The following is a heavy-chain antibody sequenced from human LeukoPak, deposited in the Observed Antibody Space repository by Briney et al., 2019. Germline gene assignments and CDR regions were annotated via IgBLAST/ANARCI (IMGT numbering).Heavy chain of an antibody. CDR2: ISSSGVST. J-gene: IGHJ3*02. D-gene: IGHD6-13*01. CDR1: GFTFSSYA. V-gene: IGHV3-23*01. CDR3: AKDLGGIAAAGDAFDI. Sequence: PGGSLRLSCAASGFTFSSYAITWVRQAPGKGLEWVSTISSSGVSTYYADSVKGRFTISRDNSKNTLYLQMNSLRAEDTAVYYCAKDLGGIAAAGDAFDIWGQGTMVTVSS.